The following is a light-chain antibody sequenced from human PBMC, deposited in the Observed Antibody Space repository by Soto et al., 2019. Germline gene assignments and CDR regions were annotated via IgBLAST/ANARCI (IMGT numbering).Light chain of an antibody. J-gene: IGKJ4*01. CDR2: GTS. CDR3: QQRNSWPLT. Sequence: EIVLTQSPATLSLSPGERATLSCRASQRLSRINLAWFQQKPGQAPRLLIYGTSSRATGIPDRFSGSGSGTDFTLTISSLEPEDFAFYYCQQRNSWPLTFGGGTKVEIK. V-gene: IGKV3D-20*02. CDR1: QRLSRIN.